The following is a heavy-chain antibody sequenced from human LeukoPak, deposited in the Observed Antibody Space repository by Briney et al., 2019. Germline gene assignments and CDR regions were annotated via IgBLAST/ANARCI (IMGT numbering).Heavy chain of an antibody. D-gene: IGHD2-8*01. Sequence: ASVNVSCKASGYNFLSYYMHWVRQSPGQGLDWMGIINPSGGSTSYAQKFQDRVTMTRDTSTSTVYMELSSLKSEDTAVYYCAREDVVLVDAVRYYYYGMDVWGQGTTVTVSS. CDR3: AREDVVLVDAVRYYYYGMDV. CDR2: INPSGGST. CDR1: GYNFLSYY. J-gene: IGHJ6*02. V-gene: IGHV1-46*01.